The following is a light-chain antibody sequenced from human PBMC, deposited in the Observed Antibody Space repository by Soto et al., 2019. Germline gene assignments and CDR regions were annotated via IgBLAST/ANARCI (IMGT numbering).Light chain of an antibody. CDR2: GAS. CDR3: QQYNNWPQT. V-gene: IGKV3-15*01. CDR1: QSVSSN. J-gene: IGKJ1*01. Sequence: EIVMTHSPATLSVSPRPRAPLXCRASQSVSSNLAWYQQKPGQAPRLLIYGASTRATGIPARFSGSGSGTEFTLTISSLQSEDFAVYYCQQYNNWPQTFGQGTKVDIK.